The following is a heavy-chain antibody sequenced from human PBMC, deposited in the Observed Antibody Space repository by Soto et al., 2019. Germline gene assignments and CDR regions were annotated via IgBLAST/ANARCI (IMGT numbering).Heavy chain of an antibody. Sequence: GASVKVSCKASGYTFTSYAMHWVRQAPGQRLEWMGWINAGNGNTKYSQKFQGRVTMTEDTSTDTAYMELGSLRSEDTGGYLWSTKGRWYVGYYYYGMDVWGQGTTVTAP. J-gene: IGHJ6*02. CDR1: GYTFTSYA. CDR2: INAGNGNT. CDR3: STKGRWYVGYYYYGMDV. D-gene: IGHD6-13*01. V-gene: IGHV1-3*01.